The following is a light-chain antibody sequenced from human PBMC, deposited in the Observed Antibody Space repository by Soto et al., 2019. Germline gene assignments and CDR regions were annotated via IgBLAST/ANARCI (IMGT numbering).Light chain of an antibody. J-gene: IGKJ5*01. CDR3: QKHSIRPIT. V-gene: IGKV3-11*01. CDR1: QSVSSF. Sequence: ELVLTQSPATLSLSPGDSATLSCRASQSVSSFLAWYQHKPGQAPRLLIYGDSNRATGVPNRFSGSGSGTDFNLTISSLESEDFAVYYCQKHSIRPITFGQGTRLEIK. CDR2: GDS.